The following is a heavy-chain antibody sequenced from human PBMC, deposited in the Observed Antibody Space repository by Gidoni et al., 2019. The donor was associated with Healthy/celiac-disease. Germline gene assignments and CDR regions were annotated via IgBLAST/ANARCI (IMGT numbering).Heavy chain of an antibody. J-gene: IGHJ4*02. CDR3: AKRKGITGTTED. D-gene: IGHD1-7*01. Sequence: GRFTISRDNSKNTLYLQMNSLRAEDTAVYYCAKRKGITGTTEDWGQGTLVTVSS. V-gene: IGHV3-23*01.